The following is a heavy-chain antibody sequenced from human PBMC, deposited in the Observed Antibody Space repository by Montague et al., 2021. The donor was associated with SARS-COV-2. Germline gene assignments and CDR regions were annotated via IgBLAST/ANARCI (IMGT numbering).Heavy chain of an antibody. V-gene: IGHV4-34*01. J-gene: IGHJ2*01. D-gene: IGHD1-1*01. CDR1: SGSLRNYY. CDR3: ARAGSQRFFEF. CDR2: NRLPGGT. Sequence: SETLSLTCAVNSGSLRNYYWSWIRQPPGKELEWIGENRLPGGTNYDPSLKGRVTNSLDTSNNHVSLNLTSVTTADTAVYFCARAGSQRFFEFWGRGTLVTVSS.